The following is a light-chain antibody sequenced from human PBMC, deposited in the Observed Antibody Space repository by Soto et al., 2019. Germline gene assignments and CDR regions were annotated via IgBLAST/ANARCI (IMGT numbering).Light chain of an antibody. CDR1: QSVSSSY. J-gene: IGKJ5*01. Sequence: EIMMTQSTGTLSLSPGERATLSCRASQSVSSSYLAWYQQKPGQAPRLLIYGASSRATGIPDRFSGSGSGTDFTLTISRLEPEDFAVYYCQQYGSSPRTFGQGTRLEI. V-gene: IGKV3-20*01. CDR3: QQYGSSPRT. CDR2: GAS.